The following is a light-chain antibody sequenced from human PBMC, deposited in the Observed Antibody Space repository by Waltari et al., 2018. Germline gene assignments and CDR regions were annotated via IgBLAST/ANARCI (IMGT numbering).Light chain of an antibody. V-gene: IGLV3-25*03. CDR2: KDT. Sequence: SFVLTQPPSVPVSPGQPPRLTCSGDALPKQFGYWYQQKPGQAPLLIIYKDTERPSGIPERFSGSSSGTTVTLTISGVQAEDEADYYCQSADNSNTWVFGGGTKLTVL. CDR3: QSADNSNTWV. CDR1: ALPKQF. J-gene: IGLJ3*02.